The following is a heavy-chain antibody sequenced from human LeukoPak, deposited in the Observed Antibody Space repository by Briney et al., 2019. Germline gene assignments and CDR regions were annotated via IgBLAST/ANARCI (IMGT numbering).Heavy chain of an antibody. D-gene: IGHD6-19*01. J-gene: IGHJ4*02. CDR1: GFTSSSYW. CDR2: IKQDGSEK. Sequence: GGSLRLSCAASGFTSSSYWMSWVRQAPGKGLEWVANIKQDGSEKYYVDSVKGRFTISRDNAKNSLYLQMDSLRAEDTAVYYCASLPLGSGWSDYWGQGTLVTVSS. V-gene: IGHV3-7*01. CDR3: ASLPLGSGWSDY.